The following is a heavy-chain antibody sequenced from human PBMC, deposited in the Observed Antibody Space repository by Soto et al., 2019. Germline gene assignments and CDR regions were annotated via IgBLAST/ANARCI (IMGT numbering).Heavy chain of an antibody. V-gene: IGHV3-21*01. CDR2: ISSIGTYI. CDR3: AKICGGSCYGGY. CDR1: GFTFSSYS. J-gene: IGHJ4*02. D-gene: IGHD2-15*01. Sequence: GGSLRLSCAASGFTFSSYSMNWVRQAPGKGLEWVSSISSIGTYIYYADSVKGRFTISRDNAKNSLYLQMNSLRAEDTAVYYCAKICGGSCYGGYWGQGPWSPSPQ.